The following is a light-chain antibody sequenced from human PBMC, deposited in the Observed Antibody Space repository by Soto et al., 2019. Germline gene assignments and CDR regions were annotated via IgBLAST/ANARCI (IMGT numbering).Light chain of an antibody. CDR2: AAS. J-gene: IGKJ1*01. V-gene: IGKV1-8*01. CDR3: LHYYSYLRT. Sequence: AIRMTQSPSSFSASTGDRVTITCRASQGISSYLAWYQQKPGQAPKLLIYAASTLQSGVPSRFSGSGSGTDFTLTISCLQSEDFATYYCLHYYSYLRTFGQGTKVEIK. CDR1: QGISSY.